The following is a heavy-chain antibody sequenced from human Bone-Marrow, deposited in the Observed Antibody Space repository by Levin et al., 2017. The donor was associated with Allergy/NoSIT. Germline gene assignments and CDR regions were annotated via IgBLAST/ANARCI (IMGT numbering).Heavy chain of an antibody. CDR1: GGSVRSGSYF. V-gene: IGHV4-61*01. D-gene: IGHD4-17*01. J-gene: IGHJ4*02. CDR2: IYYNGNT. CDR3: ARANGEPNFDY. Sequence: SCTVSGGSVRSGSYFWSWIRQPPGKGLEWLGYIYYNGNTKYNPSLQSRITLSVDTSKNQFSLKLNAVTPADTAVYYCARANGEPNFDYWGQGSLVTVSS.